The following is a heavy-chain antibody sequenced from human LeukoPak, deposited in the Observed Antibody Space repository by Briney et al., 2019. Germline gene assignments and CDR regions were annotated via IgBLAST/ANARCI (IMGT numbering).Heavy chain of an antibody. J-gene: IGHJ4*02. Sequence: SETLSLTCTVSGGSISGSSSYWGWIRQSPGRGLEWIGSIYYSGSTYYNPSLKSRVTVSVDTSKKQLSLKLSSVTAADTAVYYCARHAVFTMVRGANIDYWGQGTQVTVSS. CDR2: IYYSGST. V-gene: IGHV4-39*01. CDR3: ARHAVFTMVRGANIDY. D-gene: IGHD3-10*01. CDR1: GGSISGSSSY.